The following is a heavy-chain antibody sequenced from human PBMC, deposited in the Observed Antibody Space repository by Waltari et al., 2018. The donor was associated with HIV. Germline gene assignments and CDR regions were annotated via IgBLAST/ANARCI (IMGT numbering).Heavy chain of an antibody. V-gene: IGHV3-30*18. CDR3: AKESDAFDV. CDR2: ISSKGNEA. J-gene: IGHJ3*01. CDR1: GFTFNSRG. Sequence: QVHLVESGGGVVQPGRSLGLSCAASGFTFNSRGVHWVRQAPGKGLAWVAFISSKGNEAYYGQSVKGRFPISRDESTNTVYLQMNSLRADDTAIYYCAKESDAFDVWGQGTMVIVSS.